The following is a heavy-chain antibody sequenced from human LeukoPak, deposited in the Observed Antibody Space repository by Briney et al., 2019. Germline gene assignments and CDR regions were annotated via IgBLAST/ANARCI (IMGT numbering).Heavy chain of an antibody. V-gene: IGHV1-8*01. CDR1: GYTFTSYD. J-gene: IGHJ6*03. CDR2: MNPNSGNT. D-gene: IGHD3-22*01. Sequence: GASAKVSCKASGYTFTSYDINWVRQATGQGLEWMGWMNPNSGNTGYAQKFQGRVTMTRNTSISTAYMELSSLRSEDTAVYYCARERIEFSGYYYHYYYYMDVWGKGTTVTVSS. CDR3: ARERIEFSGYYYHYYYYMDV.